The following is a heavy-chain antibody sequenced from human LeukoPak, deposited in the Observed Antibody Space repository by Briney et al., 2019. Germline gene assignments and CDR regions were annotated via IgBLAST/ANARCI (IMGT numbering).Heavy chain of an antibody. CDR3: AKGSSVGGPYYGLDV. V-gene: IGHV3-48*01. J-gene: IGHJ6*02. CDR1: GFTFSRYT. D-gene: IGHD1-26*01. CDR2: IRSSGDAI. Sequence: GGSLRLSCAASGFTFSRYTMNWVRQAPGKGLEWVSYIRSSGDAIYYADSVKGRFTISRDDARNSLYLQMNSLRPGDAAVYYCAKGSSVGGPYYGLDVWGQGTTVIVSS.